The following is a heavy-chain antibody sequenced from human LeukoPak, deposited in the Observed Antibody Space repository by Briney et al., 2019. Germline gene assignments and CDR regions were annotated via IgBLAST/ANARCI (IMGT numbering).Heavy chain of an antibody. CDR3: ARAASSSWTDFAS. CDR1: GFTFSDYY. V-gene: IGHV3-11*01. J-gene: IGHJ4*02. CDR2: ISSSGSTI. Sequence: GGSLRLSCAASGFTFSDYYMSWIRQAPGKGLEWVSYISSSGSTIYYSDSVKGRFTISRDNAKNSLYLQMNSLRAEDTAVYYCARAASSSWTDFASWGQGTLVTVSS. D-gene: IGHD6-13*01.